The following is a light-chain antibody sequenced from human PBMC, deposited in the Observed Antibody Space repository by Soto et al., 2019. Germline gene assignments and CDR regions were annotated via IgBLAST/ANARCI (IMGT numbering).Light chain of an antibody. Sequence: QSVLPQPASVSGSPGQSITISCTGTSSDVGGYNYVSWYQQQSGKAPKLIIHEVSNRPSGVSNRFSGSKSGNTASLTTSGLQAEDEADYYCDSYTSSRAYVFGIGTKVTVL. V-gene: IGLV2-14*01. CDR1: SSDVGGYNY. CDR2: EVS. J-gene: IGLJ1*01. CDR3: DSYTSSRAYV.